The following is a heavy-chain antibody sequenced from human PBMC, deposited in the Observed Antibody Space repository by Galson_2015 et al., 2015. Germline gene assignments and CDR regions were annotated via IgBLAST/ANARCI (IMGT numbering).Heavy chain of an antibody. V-gene: IGHV1-2*04. D-gene: IGHD5-18*01. J-gene: IGHJ6*03. CDR3: AREMVDTAMVDYYYMDV. CDR1: GYTFTGCY. Sequence: CGYTFTGCYMHWVRQAPGQGLEWMGWINPNSGGTNYAQKFQGWVTMTRDTSISTAYMELSRLRSDDTAVYYCAREMVDTAMVDYYYMDVWVKGTMVTVSS. CDR2: INPNSGGT.